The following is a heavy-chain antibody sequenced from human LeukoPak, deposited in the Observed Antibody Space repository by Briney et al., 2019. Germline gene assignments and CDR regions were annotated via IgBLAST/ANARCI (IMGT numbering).Heavy chain of an antibody. Sequence: GGSLRLSCAASGFTFSSYDMHWVRQATGKGLEWVSLIGTVGDTYYSDSVKGRFTISRENAKNCLYLQMNSLRVGDTAVYYCARGPLVGTTNYYFDYWGQGTLVTVSS. J-gene: IGHJ4*02. D-gene: IGHD2/OR15-2a*01. CDR1: GFTFSSYD. V-gene: IGHV3-13*01. CDR3: ARGPLVGTTNYYFDY. CDR2: IGTVGDT.